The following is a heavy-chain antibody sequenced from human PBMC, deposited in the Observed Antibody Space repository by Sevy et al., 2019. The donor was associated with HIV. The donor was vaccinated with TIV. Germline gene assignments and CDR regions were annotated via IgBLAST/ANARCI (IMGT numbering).Heavy chain of an antibody. V-gene: IGHV3-72*01. CDR1: GFTISDHY. D-gene: IGHD6-13*01. CDR2: TRNKADGNTT. CDR3: ATHAGIAAAGRVFDY. J-gene: IGHJ4*02. Sequence: GGSLRLSCVASGFTISDHYMEWVRQAPGKGLEWVGRTRNKADGNTTEYAASVKGRFTISRYESKNSLYVQMNSLKAEDTAVYYCATHAGIAAAGRVFDYWGQGTLVTVSS.